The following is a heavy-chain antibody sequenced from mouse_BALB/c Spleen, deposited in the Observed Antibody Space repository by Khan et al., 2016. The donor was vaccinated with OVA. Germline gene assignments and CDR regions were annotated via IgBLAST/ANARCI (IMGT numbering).Heavy chain of an antibody. CDR2: INPNNGGT. V-gene: IGHV1-53*01. CDR1: GYSFTSYY. D-gene: IGHD2-2*01. J-gene: IGHJ3*01. Sequence: QVQLKQSGAELVTPGASVRLSCKASGYSFTSYYLYWVKQMPGQGLEWIGDINPNNGGTNFNEKFKSKATLTVDKSSSTAYIQLNSLTSVDSAVYYCSRTGYGSLAYWGQGTLVTVSA. CDR3: SRTGYGSLAY.